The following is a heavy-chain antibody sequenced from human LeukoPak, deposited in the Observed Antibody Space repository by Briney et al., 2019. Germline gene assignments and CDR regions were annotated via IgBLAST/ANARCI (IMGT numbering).Heavy chain of an antibody. J-gene: IGHJ3*02. V-gene: IGHV4-34*01. CDR3: AREKDRIGPDI. CDR2: INHSGST. D-gene: IGHD2-15*01. CDR1: GGSFSGYY. Sequence: SETLSLTCAVYGGSFSGYYWSWIRQPPGKGLEWIGEINHSGSTNYNPSLKSRVTISVDTSKNQFSLKLSSVTAADTAVYYCAREKDRIGPDIWGQGTMVIVSS.